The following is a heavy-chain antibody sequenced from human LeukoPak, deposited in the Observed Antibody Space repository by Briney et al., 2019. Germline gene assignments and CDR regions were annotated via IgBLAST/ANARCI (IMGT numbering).Heavy chain of an antibody. Sequence: GGSLRLSCAASGFTFRSYWMHWVRQAPGKGLVWVSRINIDGSSGSYADSVEGRFTISRDNSKNTLYLQMNSMRAEDTAVYYCAKDPAVARGYYFDYWGQGTLVTVSS. V-gene: IGHV3-74*01. J-gene: IGHJ4*02. D-gene: IGHD2-2*01. CDR3: AKDPAVARGYYFDY. CDR2: INIDGSSG. CDR1: GFTFRSYW.